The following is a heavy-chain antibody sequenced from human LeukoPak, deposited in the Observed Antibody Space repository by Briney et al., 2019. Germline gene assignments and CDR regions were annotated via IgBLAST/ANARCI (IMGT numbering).Heavy chain of an antibody. J-gene: IGHJ4*02. CDR3: AKWASDNRAFDL. Sequence: SETLSLTCTVSGTSITSYYWNWIRQPPGQGPEWIGYGHYSGNTKYNPPLKSRVTISVDTSKNQFSLRLSSVTAADTAVYFCAKWASDNRAFDLWGQGTLVTGSS. CDR1: GTSITSYY. V-gene: IGHV4-59*08. CDR2: GHYSGNT. D-gene: IGHD2-8*01.